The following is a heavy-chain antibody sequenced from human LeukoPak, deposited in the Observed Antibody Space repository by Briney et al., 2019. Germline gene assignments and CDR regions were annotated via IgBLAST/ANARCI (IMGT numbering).Heavy chain of an antibody. CDR3: ATSGANNWFDP. J-gene: IGHJ5*02. CDR2: IYTSGST. CDR1: GGSISSYY. Sequence: AETLSLTCTVSGGSISSYYWSWIRQPAGKGLEWIGRIYTSGSTNYNPSLKSRVTMSVDTSKNQFSLKLSSVTAADTAVYYCATSGANNWFDPWGQGTLVTVSS. D-gene: IGHD3-10*01. V-gene: IGHV4-4*07.